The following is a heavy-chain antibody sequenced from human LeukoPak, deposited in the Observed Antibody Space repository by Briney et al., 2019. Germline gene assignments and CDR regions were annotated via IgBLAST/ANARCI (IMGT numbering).Heavy chain of an antibody. D-gene: IGHD4-17*01. CDR1: GGSISSSNW. V-gene: IGHV4-4*02. Sequence: PSETLSLTCAVSGGSISSSNWWSWVRQPPGKGLEWIGEIYHSGGTNYNPSLKSRVTISVDKSKNQFSLKLSSVTAADTAVYYCARDPYTVTTTKGGRRATKYAFDIWGQGTMVTVSS. CDR2: IYHSGGT. CDR3: ARDPYTVTTTKGGRRATKYAFDI. J-gene: IGHJ3*02.